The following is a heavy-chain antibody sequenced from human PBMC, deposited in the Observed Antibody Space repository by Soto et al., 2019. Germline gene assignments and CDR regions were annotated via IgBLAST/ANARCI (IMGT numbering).Heavy chain of an antibody. D-gene: IGHD3-10*01. V-gene: IGHV1-69*01. J-gene: IGHJ6*02. Sequence: QVQLVQSGAEVKKPGSSVKVSCKASGGTFSSYAISWVRQAPGQGLEWMGGIIPIFGTANYAQKFQGRVTITADESTSTAYMELSSLRSEDTAVYYCARGSLRGGYGSGSYYPDYYYYYYGMDVWGQGTTVTVSS. CDR3: ARGSLRGGYGSGSYYPDYYYYYYGMDV. CDR2: IIPIFGTA. CDR1: GGTFSSYA.